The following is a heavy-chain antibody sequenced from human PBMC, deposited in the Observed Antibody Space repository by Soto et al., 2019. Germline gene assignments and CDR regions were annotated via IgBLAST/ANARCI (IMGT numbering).Heavy chain of an antibody. CDR2: ISHDGSNA. CDR1: GFTFRSYG. CDR3: AKQGIEVAGTDYFDY. D-gene: IGHD6-19*01. Sequence: QVHLVESGGGVVQPGKSLRLSCAASGFTFRSYGVHWVRQAPGKGRERRSVISHDGSNAYYADAVNGRFTISRDNAKNTVYLQMNSLRAEDTAVYYCAKQGIEVAGTDYFDYWGQGALVTVAS. V-gene: IGHV3-30*18. J-gene: IGHJ4*02.